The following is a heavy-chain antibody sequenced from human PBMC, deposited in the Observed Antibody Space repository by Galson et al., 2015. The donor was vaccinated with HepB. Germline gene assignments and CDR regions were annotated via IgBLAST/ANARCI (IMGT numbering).Heavy chain of an antibody. V-gene: IGHV5-51*01. CDR1: GYSFTSYW. Sequence: QSGAEVKKPGESLKISCKGSGYSFTSYWIGWVRQMPGKGLEWMGIIYPGDSDTRYSPSFQGQVTISADKSISTAYLQWSSLKPSDTAMYYCARHPATYYYGSGSPIKWGQGTLVTVSS. CDR3: ARHPATYYYGSGSPIK. J-gene: IGHJ4*02. D-gene: IGHD3-10*01. CDR2: IYPGDSDT.